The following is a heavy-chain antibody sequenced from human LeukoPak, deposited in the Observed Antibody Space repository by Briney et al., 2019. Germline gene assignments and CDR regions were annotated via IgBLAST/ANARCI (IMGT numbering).Heavy chain of an antibody. Sequence: SETLSLTCTVSGGSISSYYWSWIRQPPGKGLEWIGYIYYSGSTNYNPSLKSRVTISVDTSKNQFSLKLSSVTAADTAVYYCARDASSDAFDIWGQGTMVTVSS. V-gene: IGHV4-59*12. CDR2: IYYSGST. J-gene: IGHJ3*02. CDR1: GGSISSYY. D-gene: IGHD6-13*01. CDR3: ARDASSDAFDI.